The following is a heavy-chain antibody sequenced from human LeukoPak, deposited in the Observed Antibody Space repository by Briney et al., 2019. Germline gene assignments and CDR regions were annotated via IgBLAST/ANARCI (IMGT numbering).Heavy chain of an antibody. CDR2: IYSGGTT. J-gene: IGHJ4*02. CDR1: GFTVSSNY. Sequence: GGSLRLSCAASGFTVSSNYMSWVRQAPGKGLECVSLIYSGGTTYYADSVKGRFTISRDNAKNTLYLQMNSLRAEDTAVYYCARGRPFLYFDYWGQGTLVTVSS. V-gene: IGHV3-53*01. CDR3: ARGRPFLYFDY.